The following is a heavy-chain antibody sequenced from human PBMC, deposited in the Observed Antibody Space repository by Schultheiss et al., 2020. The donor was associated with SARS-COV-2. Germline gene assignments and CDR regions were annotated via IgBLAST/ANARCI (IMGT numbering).Heavy chain of an antibody. CDR3: ARDGRGYCSSTSCYPLDY. D-gene: IGHD2-2*01. J-gene: IGHJ4*02. Sequence: GGSLRLSCAASGFTFSSYAMSWVRQAPGKGLEWVSAISGSGGSTYYADSVKGRFTISRDNSKNTLYLQMNSLRAEDTAVYYCARDGRGYCSSTSCYPLDYWGQGTLVTVSS. V-gene: IGHV3-23*01. CDR2: ISGSGGST. CDR1: GFTFSSYA.